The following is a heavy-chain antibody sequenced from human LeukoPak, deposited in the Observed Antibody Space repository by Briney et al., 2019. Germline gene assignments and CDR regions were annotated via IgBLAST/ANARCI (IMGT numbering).Heavy chain of an antibody. CDR1: GGSISSYY. Sequence: SEILSLTCTVSGGSISSYYWSWIRQPPGKGLEWIGYIYTSGSTNYNPSLKSRVTISVDTSKNQFSLKLSSVTAADTAVYYCARLTMVRGVILDYWGQGTLVTVSS. CDR2: IYTSGST. J-gene: IGHJ4*02. D-gene: IGHD3-10*01. CDR3: ARLTMVRGVILDY. V-gene: IGHV4-4*09.